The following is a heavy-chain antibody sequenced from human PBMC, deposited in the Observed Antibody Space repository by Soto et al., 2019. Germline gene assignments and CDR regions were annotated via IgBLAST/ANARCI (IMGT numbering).Heavy chain of an antibody. CDR1: GGSFSGYY. CDR2: INHSGST. CDR3: ARGRPSGPIVVVPAANFDY. Sequence: SETLSLTCAVYGGSFSGYYWSWIRQPPGKGLEWIGEINHSGSTNYNPSLKSRVTISVDTSKNQFSLKLSSVTAADTAVYYCARGRPSGPIVVVPAANFDYWGQGTLVTVSS. D-gene: IGHD2-2*01. J-gene: IGHJ4*02. V-gene: IGHV4-34*01.